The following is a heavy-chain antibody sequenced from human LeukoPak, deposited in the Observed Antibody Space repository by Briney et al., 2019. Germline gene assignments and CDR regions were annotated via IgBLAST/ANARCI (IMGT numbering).Heavy chain of an antibody. Sequence: EWMGWMNPNNGNTGFAQKFQDRVTLTRNTSISTAYMELSSLRSEDTAVYYCARGIPADYWGQGTLVTVSS. V-gene: IGHV1-8*01. D-gene: IGHD6-13*01. J-gene: IGHJ4*02. CDR3: ARGIPADY. CDR2: MNPNNGNT.